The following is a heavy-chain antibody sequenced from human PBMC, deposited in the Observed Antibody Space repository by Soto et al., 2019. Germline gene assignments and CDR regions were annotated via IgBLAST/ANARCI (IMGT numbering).Heavy chain of an antibody. Sequence: ASVKVSCQVSGYTLTELSMHWVRQAPGKGLEWMGGFDPEDGETIYAQKFQGRVTMTEDTSTDTAYMELSSLRSEDTAVYYCATTIARYSNYDLDYWGQGTLVTVSS. J-gene: IGHJ4*02. CDR3: ATTIARYSNYDLDY. D-gene: IGHD4-4*01. CDR2: FDPEDGET. V-gene: IGHV1-24*01. CDR1: GYTLTELS.